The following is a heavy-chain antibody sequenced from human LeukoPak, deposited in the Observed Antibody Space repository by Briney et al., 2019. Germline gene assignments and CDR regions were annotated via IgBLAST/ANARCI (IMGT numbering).Heavy chain of an antibody. D-gene: IGHD3-22*01. Sequence: GRSLRLSCAASGFTFTSYSMHWVRQAPGKGLEWVAFISPDGSIANYADSVKGRFTISRDNSKNTVYLQINSLRPEDTALYHCAKDDHYDTSGHGWVFDIWGQGTVVTVSS. V-gene: IGHV3-30*18. CDR1: GFTFTSYS. CDR3: AKDDHYDTSGHGWVFDI. CDR2: ISPDGSIA. J-gene: IGHJ3*02.